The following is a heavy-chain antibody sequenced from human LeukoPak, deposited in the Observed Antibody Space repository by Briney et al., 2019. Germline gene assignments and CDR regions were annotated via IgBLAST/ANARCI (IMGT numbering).Heavy chain of an antibody. CDR1: GFTFSSYW. CDR2: IKQDGSEK. D-gene: IGHD6-13*01. V-gene: IGHV3-7*01. Sequence: HPGGSLRLSCAASGFTFSSYWMSWVRQAPGKGLEWVANIKQDGSEKYYVDSVKGRFTISRDNAKNSLYLQMNSLRAEDTAVYYCAREQIAAAGTFLVYWGQGTLVTVSS. CDR3: AREQIAAAGTFLVY. J-gene: IGHJ4*02.